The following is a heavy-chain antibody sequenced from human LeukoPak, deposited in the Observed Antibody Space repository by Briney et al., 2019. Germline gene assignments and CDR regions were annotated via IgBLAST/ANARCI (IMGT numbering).Heavy chain of an antibody. D-gene: IGHD6-13*01. Sequence: GGSLRLSXAASGFTFSSYAMSWVCQAPGKGLEWVSAISGSGGSTYYADSVKGRFTISRDNSKNTLYLQMNSLRAEDTAVYCFAKDRPIAAAWEDYWGQGTLVTVSS. CDR2: ISGSGGST. CDR1: GFTFSSYA. CDR3: AKDRPIAAAWEDY. J-gene: IGHJ4*02. V-gene: IGHV3-23*01.